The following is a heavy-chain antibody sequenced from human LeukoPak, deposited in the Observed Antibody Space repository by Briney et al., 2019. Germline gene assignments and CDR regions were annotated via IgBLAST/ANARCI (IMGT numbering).Heavy chain of an antibody. V-gene: IGHV4-39*07. CDR3: ARAVAGPSRLFDY. CDR1: GGSISSSNYY. Sequence: SETLSLTCTVSGGSISSSNYYWGWIRQPPGKGLEWIGSIHYTGSTYYNPSLKSRVTISVDTSKNQFSLKLSSVTAADTAVYYRARAVAGPSRLFDYWGQGTLVTVSS. J-gene: IGHJ4*02. D-gene: IGHD6-19*01. CDR2: IHYTGST.